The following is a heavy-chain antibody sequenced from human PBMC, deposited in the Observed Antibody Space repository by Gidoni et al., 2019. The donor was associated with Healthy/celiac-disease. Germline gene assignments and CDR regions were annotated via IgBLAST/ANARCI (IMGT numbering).Heavy chain of an antibody. Sequence: QVQLVESGGGLVKPGGSLRLSCAASGFTFSDYYMSWIRQAPGKGLEWVSYISSSSSYTNYADSVKGRFTISRDNAKNSLYLQMNSLRAEDTAVYYCARDQGPVTYVWGYMDVWGQGTTVTVSS. CDR2: ISSSSSYT. J-gene: IGHJ6*02. D-gene: IGHD3-16*01. CDR1: GFTFSDYY. CDR3: ARDQGPVTYVWGYMDV. V-gene: IGHV3-11*06.